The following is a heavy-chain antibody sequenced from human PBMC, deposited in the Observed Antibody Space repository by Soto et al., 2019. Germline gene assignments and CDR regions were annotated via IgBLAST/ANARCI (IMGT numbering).Heavy chain of an antibody. D-gene: IGHD2-2*01. CDR3: ARHALSYCSSTSCLPYYYYYYMDV. CDR2: ISYDGSNK. Sequence: GGSLRLSCAASGFTFSSYGMHWVRQAPGKGLEWVAVISYDGSNKYYADSVKGRFTISRDNSKNTLYLQMNSLRAEDTAVYYCARHALSYCSSTSCLPYYYYYYMDVWGKGTTVTVS. V-gene: IGHV3-30*03. J-gene: IGHJ6*03. CDR1: GFTFSSYG.